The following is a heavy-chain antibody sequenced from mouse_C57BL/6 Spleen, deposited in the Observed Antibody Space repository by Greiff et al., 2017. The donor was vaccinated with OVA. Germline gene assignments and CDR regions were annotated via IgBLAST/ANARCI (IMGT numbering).Heavy chain of an antibody. Sequence: QVQLQQPGAELVKPGASVKLSCKASGYTFTSYWMHWVKQRPGQGLEWIGMIHPNSGSTNYNEKFKSKATLTVDKSSSTAYMQLSSLTSEDSAVYYCAIYYDYDSGYFDYWGQGTTLTVSS. CDR2: IHPNSGST. CDR1: GYTFTSYW. CDR3: AIYYDYDSGYFDY. J-gene: IGHJ2*01. D-gene: IGHD2-4*01. V-gene: IGHV1-64*01.